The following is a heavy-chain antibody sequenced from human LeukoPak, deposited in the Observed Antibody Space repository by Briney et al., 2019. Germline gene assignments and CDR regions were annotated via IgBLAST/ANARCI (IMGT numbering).Heavy chain of an antibody. CDR2: ISGSGGST. D-gene: IGHD6-13*01. CDR3: AKDLREGKKQIAAAGTNP. J-gene: IGHJ5*02. Sequence: GGSLRLSCAASGFTFSSYAMSWVRQAPGKGLEWVSAISGSGGSTYYADSVKGRFTISRDNSKNTLYLQMNSLRAEDTAVYYCAKDLREGKKQIAAAGTNPWGQGTLVTVSS. CDR1: GFTFSSYA. V-gene: IGHV3-23*01.